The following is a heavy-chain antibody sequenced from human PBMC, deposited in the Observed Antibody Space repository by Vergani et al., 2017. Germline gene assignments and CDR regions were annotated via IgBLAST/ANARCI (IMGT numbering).Heavy chain of an antibody. CDR2: ITAIGSA. CDR1: GGSLSGYF. V-gene: IGHV4-34*02. Sequence: QVHLQQRGAGVLKPSETLSLTCGVIGGSLSGYFWSWIRQSPGRGLEWIGEITAIGSAKYSPSATSRVTISVDTSRGEFTLTVTSVTAADTGLYFCASRRPRLXLGSKSNAGTFDSWGQGNLVTVSS. CDR3: ASRRPRLXLGSKSNAGTFDS. J-gene: IGHJ4*02. D-gene: IGHD3-10*01.